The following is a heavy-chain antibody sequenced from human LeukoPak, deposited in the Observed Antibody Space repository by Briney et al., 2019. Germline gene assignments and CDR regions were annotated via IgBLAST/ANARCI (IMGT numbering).Heavy chain of an antibody. J-gene: IGHJ4*02. CDR1: GXTFSTFA. CDR3: ARPGIAVAGEFFDY. V-gene: IGHV3-21*01. CDR2: IRSSSYI. D-gene: IGHD6-19*01. Sequence: GGSLRLSCAASGXTFSTFAVNWVRQAPGKGLEWVSFIRSSSYIYYADSVKGRFTISRDNAKNSLYLQMNSLRAEDTAVYYCARPGIAVAGEFFDYWGQGTLVTVSS.